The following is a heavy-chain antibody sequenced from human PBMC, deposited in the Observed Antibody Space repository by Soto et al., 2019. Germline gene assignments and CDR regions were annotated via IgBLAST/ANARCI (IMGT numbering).Heavy chain of an antibody. CDR1: GYTFTSYG. CDR2: INAGNGNT. J-gene: IGHJ6*02. Sequence: ASVKVSCKASGYTFTSYGVHWVRQAPGQRLEWMGWINAGNGNTKYSQKFQGRVTITRDTSASTAYMELSSLRSEDTAVYYCARRHRHPSMLYHYGMDVWGQGTTVTVSS. V-gene: IGHV1-3*01. CDR3: ARRHRHPSMLYHYGMDV. D-gene: IGHD2-21*01.